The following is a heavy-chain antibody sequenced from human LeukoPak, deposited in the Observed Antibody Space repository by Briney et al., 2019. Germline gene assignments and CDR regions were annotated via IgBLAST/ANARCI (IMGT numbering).Heavy chain of an antibody. CDR1: GYSISSGYY. V-gene: IGHV4-38-2*02. Sequence: SETLSLTCAVSGYSISSGYYWGWIRQPPGKGLEWIGRIYHSGSTYYNPSLKSRVTISVDTSKNQFSLKLSSVTAADTAVYYCAREDCSSTSCYGTGYWGQGTLVTVSS. CDR2: IYHSGST. J-gene: IGHJ4*02. CDR3: AREDCSSTSCYGTGY. D-gene: IGHD2-2*01.